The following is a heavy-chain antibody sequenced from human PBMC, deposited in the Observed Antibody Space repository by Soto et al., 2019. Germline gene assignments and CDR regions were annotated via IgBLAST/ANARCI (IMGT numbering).Heavy chain of an antibody. J-gene: IGHJ4*02. D-gene: IGHD6-13*01. Sequence: QVQLVESGGGVVQPGRSLKLSCAASGFTFNRYGMHWVRQAPGKGLEWVAAILYDGSKKYYADSVKGRFTISRDNSKDTLYLHMDSLRPEDTALYYCAKDQLGSSWPTGFDYWGQGTLVIVSS. CDR2: ILYDGSKK. CDR1: GFTFNRYG. CDR3: AKDQLGSSWPTGFDY. V-gene: IGHV3-30*18.